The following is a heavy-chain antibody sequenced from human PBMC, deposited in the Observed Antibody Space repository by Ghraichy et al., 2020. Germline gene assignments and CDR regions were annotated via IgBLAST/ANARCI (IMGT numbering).Heavy chain of an antibody. CDR1: GGSISSGGYY. CDR3: ASSLVVYYYYGMDV. Sequence: SETLSLTCTVSGGSISSGGYYWSWIRQHPGKGLEWIGYIYYSGSTYYNPSLKSRVTISVDTSKNQFSLKLSSVTAADTAVYYCASSLVVYYYYGMDVWGQGTTVTVSS. CDR2: IYYSGST. V-gene: IGHV4-31*03. J-gene: IGHJ6*02.